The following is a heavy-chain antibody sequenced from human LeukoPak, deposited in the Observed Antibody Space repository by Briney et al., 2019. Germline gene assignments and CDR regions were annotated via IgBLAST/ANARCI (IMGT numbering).Heavy chain of an antibody. V-gene: IGHV3-23*01. CDR3: AKGSLSSSWLNYYGMDV. CDR1: GFTFSSYA. Sequence: PGGSLRLSCAASGFTFSSYAVSWVRQAPGKGLEWVSAISGSGGSTYYADSVKGRFTISRDNSKNTLYLQMNSLRAEDTAVYYCAKGSLSSSWLNYYGMDVWGQGTTVTVSS. J-gene: IGHJ6*02. CDR2: ISGSGGST. D-gene: IGHD6-13*01.